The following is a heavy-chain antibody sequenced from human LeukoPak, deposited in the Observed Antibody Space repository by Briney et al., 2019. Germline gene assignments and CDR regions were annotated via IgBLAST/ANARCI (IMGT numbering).Heavy chain of an antibody. J-gene: IGHJ3*02. CDR2: IYSNGNT. V-gene: IGHV4-59*01. CDR1: GGSINNYY. CDR3: ARYIVSYPHDAFDI. D-gene: IGHD1-26*01. Sequence: SETLSLTCTVSGGSINNYYWNWIRQPPGKGLEWIGYIYSNGNTNYNPSLKSRVTISVDTSKNQFSLKLSSVTAADTAFYYCARYIVSYPHDAFDIWGQGTMVTVSS.